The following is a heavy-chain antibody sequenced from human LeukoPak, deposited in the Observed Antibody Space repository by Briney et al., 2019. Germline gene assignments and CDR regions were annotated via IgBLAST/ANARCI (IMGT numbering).Heavy chain of an antibody. J-gene: IGHJ4*02. CDR1: GFLFSNSW. D-gene: IGHD4-23*01. CDR3: VKDRGYSTFDY. V-gene: IGHV3-7*03. Sequence: GGSLRLSCEASGFLFSNSWMSWVRQAPGKGLEWVANMNQDGNERNYVDSVKGRLTISRDNAKGSLYLQMNGLRAEDTAVYFCVKDRGYSTFDYWGQGTLVTVSS. CDR2: MNQDGNER.